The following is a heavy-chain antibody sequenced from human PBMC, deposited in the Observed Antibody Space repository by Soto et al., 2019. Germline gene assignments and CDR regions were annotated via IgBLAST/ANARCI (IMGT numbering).Heavy chain of an antibody. CDR1: GGSFSGYY. V-gene: IGHV4-34*01. Sequence: SETLSLTCAVYGGSFSGYYWSWIRQPPGKGLEWIGEINHSGSTNYNPSLKSRVTISVDTSKNQFSLKLSSVTAADTAVYYCAGPKFGAPLGDWGQGTLVTVSS. D-gene: IGHD3-3*01. CDR3: AGPKFGAPLGD. CDR2: INHSGST. J-gene: IGHJ4*02.